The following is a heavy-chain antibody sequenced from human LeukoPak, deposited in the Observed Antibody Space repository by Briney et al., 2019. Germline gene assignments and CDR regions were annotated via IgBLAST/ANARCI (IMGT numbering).Heavy chain of an antibody. CDR1: GFTFSSYG. D-gene: IGHD4-11*01. CDR3: AKDLDARLPLYYFDY. Sequence: GGSLRLSCAASGFTFSSYGMHWVRQAPGKGLEWVAVISYDGSNKYYADSVKGRFTISRDNSKNTLYLQMNSLRAEDTAVYYCAKDLDARLPLYYFDYWGQGTLVTVSS. CDR2: ISYDGSNK. J-gene: IGHJ4*02. V-gene: IGHV3-30*18.